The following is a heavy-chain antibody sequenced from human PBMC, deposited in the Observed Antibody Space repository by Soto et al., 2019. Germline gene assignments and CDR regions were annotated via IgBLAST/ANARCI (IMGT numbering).Heavy chain of an antibody. Sequence: SETLSLTCTVSGGSISIYYWSWIRQPPGRGLEWIGNVYYSGSTDYNPSLKSRVAISVDTSRHQFSLRVTSVTAADTAMYYCARLSCNGDTCYWDYWGQGTLVTVS. V-gene: IGHV4-59*01. CDR3: ARLSCNGDTCYWDY. CDR1: GGSISIYY. CDR2: VYYSGST. D-gene: IGHD2-15*01. J-gene: IGHJ4*02.